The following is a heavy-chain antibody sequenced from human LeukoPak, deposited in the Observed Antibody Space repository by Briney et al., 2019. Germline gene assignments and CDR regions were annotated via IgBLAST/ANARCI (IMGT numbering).Heavy chain of an antibody. D-gene: IGHD6-13*01. Sequence: PGGSLRLSCAASGFTFSSYSMNWVRQAPGKGLEWVSSISSSSSYIYYADSVKGRFTISRDNAKNSLYLQMNSLRAEDTAVYYCARPLTGYSSTDYWGQGTLVTVSS. J-gene: IGHJ4*02. CDR2: ISSSSSYI. CDR3: ARPLTGYSSTDY. CDR1: GFTFSSYS. V-gene: IGHV3-21*01.